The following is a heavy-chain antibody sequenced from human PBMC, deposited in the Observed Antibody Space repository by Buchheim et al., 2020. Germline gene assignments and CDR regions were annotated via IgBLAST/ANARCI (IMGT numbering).Heavy chain of an antibody. J-gene: IGHJ4*02. V-gene: IGHV3-30*04. CDR1: GFTFSSYA. CDR2: ISYDGSNK. CDR3: ARDEIGIYSGSYFPDY. Sequence: QVQLVESGGGVVQPGRSLRLSCAASGFTFSSYAMHWVRQAPGKGLEWVAVISYDGSNKYYADSVKGRFTISRDNSKNTLYLQMNSLRAEDTAVYYCARDEIGIYSGSYFPDYWGQGTL. D-gene: IGHD1-26*01.